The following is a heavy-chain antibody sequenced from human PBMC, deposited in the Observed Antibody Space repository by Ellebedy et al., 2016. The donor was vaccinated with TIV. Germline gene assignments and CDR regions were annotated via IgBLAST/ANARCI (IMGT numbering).Heavy chain of an antibody. Sequence: ASVKVSCKASRYIFTAYYLHWFRQAPGQGLEWLGRIIPMFDIRDYAQELQGRVTITADKSTSTAYMELSSLRSEDTAVYYCATKSAGGNYYYYGMDVWGQGTTVTVSS. V-gene: IGHV1-69*02. J-gene: IGHJ6*02. CDR2: IIPMFDIR. CDR1: RYIFTAYY. CDR3: ATKSAGGNYYYYGMDV. D-gene: IGHD2-15*01.